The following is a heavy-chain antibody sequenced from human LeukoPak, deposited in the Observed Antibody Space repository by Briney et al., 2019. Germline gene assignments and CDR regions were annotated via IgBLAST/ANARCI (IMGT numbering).Heavy chain of an antibody. D-gene: IGHD1-7*01. J-gene: IGHJ5*02. V-gene: IGHV3-7*01. CDR2: IKQDGSEK. CDR3: AREGFDWNSRAFDP. CDR1: GFTFSSYW. Sequence: GGSLRLSCAASGFTFSSYWMSWVRQAPGKGLEWVANIKQDGSEKYNVDSVKGRFTISRDNAKNSLYLQMNSLRAEDTAVYYCAREGFDWNSRAFDPWGQGTLVTVSS.